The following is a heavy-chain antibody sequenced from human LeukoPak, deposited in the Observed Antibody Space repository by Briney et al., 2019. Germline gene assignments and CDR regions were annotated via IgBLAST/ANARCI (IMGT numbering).Heavy chain of an antibody. V-gene: IGHV3-74*01. CDR3: ARNLRGPDDY. Sequence: PGGSLRLSRAASGFTFSTYWLHWVRQVPGKGLVWVSRLNPVGSTTDYADSVKGRFTISRDNAKRTLYLQMNSLRVEDTAVYYCARNLRGPDDYWGQGTLVTVSS. CDR1: GFTFSTYW. CDR2: LNPVGSTT. J-gene: IGHJ4*02.